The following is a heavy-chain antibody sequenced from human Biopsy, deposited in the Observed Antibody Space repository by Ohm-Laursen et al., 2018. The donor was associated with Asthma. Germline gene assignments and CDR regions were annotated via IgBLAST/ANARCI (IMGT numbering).Heavy chain of an antibody. Sequence: TLSLTCAVSYGSITSGGYYWTWIRQHPGKGLEWIGFIYHSGSTYYNPSLKSRVSISIDTSKNQFSLKLSSVTAADTAVYYCARAQDYYDSRGYCRSFDYWGQGTLVTVSS. CDR3: ARAQDYYDSRGYCRSFDY. D-gene: IGHD3-22*01. CDR1: YGSITSGGYY. V-gene: IGHV4-31*11. J-gene: IGHJ4*02. CDR2: IYHSGST.